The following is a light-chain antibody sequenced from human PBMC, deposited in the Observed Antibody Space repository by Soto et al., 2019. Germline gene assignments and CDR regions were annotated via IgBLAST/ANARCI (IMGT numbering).Light chain of an antibody. CDR3: QQYDNLPP. V-gene: IGKV1-33*01. CDR2: DAS. J-gene: IGKJ5*01. CDR1: QDISNY. Sequence: DIQMTQSPSSLSASVGDRVTITCQASQDISNYLNWYQQKPGKAPKLLIYDASNLETGVPSRFSGSGSGTDFTFTISRLQPEDIATYYCQQYDNLPPFGQGTRLEIK.